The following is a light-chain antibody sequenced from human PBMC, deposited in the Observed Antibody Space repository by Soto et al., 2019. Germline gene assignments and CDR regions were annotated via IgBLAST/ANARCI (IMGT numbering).Light chain of an antibody. Sequence: EIVMTQSPATLSVSPGYGATFSCRASQSVDSNLAWYQQKPGQTPRLLIYGASTRPTGIPARFSGSGSGTEFTLTISSMQSEDSAVYYCQQYNDWPLTFGGGTKVDI. CDR1: QSVDSN. CDR2: GAS. J-gene: IGKJ4*01. V-gene: IGKV3D-15*01. CDR3: QQYNDWPLT.